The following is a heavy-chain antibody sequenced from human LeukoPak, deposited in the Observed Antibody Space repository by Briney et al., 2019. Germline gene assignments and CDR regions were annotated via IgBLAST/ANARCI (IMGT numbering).Heavy chain of an antibody. J-gene: IGHJ4*02. CDR2: IYYSGST. CDR1: GGSISSSSYY. CDR3: ARVWFGELARENYFDY. V-gene: IGHV4-39*07. D-gene: IGHD3-10*01. Sequence: SETLSLTCTVSGGSISSSSYYWGWIRQPPGKGLEWIGSIYYSGSTNYNPSLKSRVTISVDTSKNQFSLKLSSVTAADTAVYYCARVWFGELARENYFDYWGQGTLVTVSS.